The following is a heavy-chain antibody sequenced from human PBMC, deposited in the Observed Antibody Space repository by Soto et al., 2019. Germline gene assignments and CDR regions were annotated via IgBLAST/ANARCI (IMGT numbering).Heavy chain of an antibody. CDR2: IIPIFGTA. CDR3: ARVSRIFGVVIIPYFDY. J-gene: IGHJ4*02. V-gene: IGHV1-69*06. CDR1: VGTFSSYA. Sequence: QVQLVQSGAEVKKPGSSVKVSCKASVGTFSSYAISWVRQAPGQGLEWMGGIIPIFGTANYAQKFQGRVTITADKSTSTAYMELSSLRSEDTAVYYCARVSRIFGVVIIPYFDYWGQGTLVTVSS. D-gene: IGHD3-3*01.